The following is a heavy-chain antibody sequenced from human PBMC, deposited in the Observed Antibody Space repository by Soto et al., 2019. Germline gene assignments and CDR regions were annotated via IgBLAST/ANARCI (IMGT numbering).Heavy chain of an antibody. V-gene: IGHV3-30*18. Sequence: QVQLVESGGGVVQPGRSLRLSCAASGFTFSSYGMHWVRQAPGKGLEWVAVISYDGSNKYYADSVKGRLTISRENSKNTLYLQMNTLRAEDTAVYYCAKDRLPAADPGDYWGQGTLVTVSS. D-gene: IGHD6-13*01. J-gene: IGHJ4*02. CDR1: GFTFSSYG. CDR2: ISYDGSNK. CDR3: AKDRLPAADPGDY.